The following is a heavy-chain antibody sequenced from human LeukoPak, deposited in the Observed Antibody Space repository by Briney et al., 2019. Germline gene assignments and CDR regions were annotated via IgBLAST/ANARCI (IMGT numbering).Heavy chain of an antibody. Sequence: PSETLSLTCSVSGGSIGTFYWHWIRQSPGKGLKWIGYIFNTEGTNYSPPLKSRVTISVDTSKNQFSLRLSSVTAADTAVYYCARSDGIVGEEAWFDPWGRGTLVTVSS. CDR1: GGSIGTFY. J-gene: IGHJ5*02. D-gene: IGHD1-26*01. V-gene: IGHV4-4*09. CDR3: ARSDGIVGEEAWFDP. CDR2: IFNTEGT.